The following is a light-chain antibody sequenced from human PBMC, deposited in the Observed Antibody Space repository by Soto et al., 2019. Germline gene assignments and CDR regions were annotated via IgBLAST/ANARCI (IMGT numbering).Light chain of an antibody. Sequence: DVQLTQSSSSLSASVGDRVIITCQASHSIANSLNWFQQKPGKAPELLISDSSHLEARVPSRFSGSRSGTDFTLTISNLQPEEFATYYCQQYEDRPLTFGGGTKVDIK. V-gene: IGKV1-33*01. CDR2: DSS. CDR3: QQYEDRPLT. J-gene: IGKJ4*01. CDR1: HSIANS.